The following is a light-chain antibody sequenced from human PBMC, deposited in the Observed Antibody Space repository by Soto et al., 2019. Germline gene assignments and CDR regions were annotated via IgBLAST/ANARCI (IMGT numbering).Light chain of an antibody. J-gene: IGKJ2*01. CDR2: GAS. Sequence: EIVMTQSPANLSVSPGERATLSCRASQSVSSNLDWYQQKPGQGPRLLIYGASTRATSIPARFSGSGSGTDFTLTINSLQSEDFAVYYCQQYNKWPPYTFGQGTKLEIK. CDR1: QSVSSN. V-gene: IGKV3-15*01. CDR3: QQYNKWPPYT.